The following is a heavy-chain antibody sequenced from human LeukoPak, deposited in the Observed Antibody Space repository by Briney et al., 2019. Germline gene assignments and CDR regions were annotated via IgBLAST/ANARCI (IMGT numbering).Heavy chain of an antibody. CDR3: TRDWAAAGKGGDY. J-gene: IGHJ4*02. V-gene: IGHV6-1*01. CDR2: TYYRSKWYN. CDR1: GDSVSSNSVA. D-gene: IGHD6-13*01. Sequence: SQTLSLTCAISGDSVSSNSVAWNWIRQSPSRGLEWLGRTYYRSKWYNYYAVSVKSRITTNPDTSKNQFSLQMNSVTPEDTAVYYCTRDWAAAGKGGDYWGQGTLVTVSS.